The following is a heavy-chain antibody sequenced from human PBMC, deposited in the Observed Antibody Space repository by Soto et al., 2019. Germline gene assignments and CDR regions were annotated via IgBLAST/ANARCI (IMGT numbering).Heavy chain of an antibody. CDR1: GDSISTDY. D-gene: IGHD7-27*01. V-gene: IGHV4-59*08. Sequence: SETLSLTWTVSGDSISTDYWSWIRQSPGKGLEWIGFIYYGGSTNYNPSLKSRVTISVDTPKYQFSLKLSSVTAADTAVYYCAKNWNWGSLVHWGQGTLVTVSS. CDR2: IYYGGST. CDR3: AKNWNWGSLVH. J-gene: IGHJ1*01.